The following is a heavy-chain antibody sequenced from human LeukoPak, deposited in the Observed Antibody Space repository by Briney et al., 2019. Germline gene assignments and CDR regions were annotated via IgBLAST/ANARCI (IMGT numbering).Heavy chain of an antibody. D-gene: IGHD5-18*01. Sequence: KPSETLSLTCTVSGGSISSYYWSWIWQPPGKGLEWIGYIYYSGSTNYNPSLKSRVTISADTSKNQFSLTLTSVTAADTAVYYCARTTEGGYTYDYFYYYYMDVWGKGTTVTISS. J-gene: IGHJ6*03. CDR2: IYYSGST. CDR3: ARTTEGGYTYDYFYYYYMDV. CDR1: GGSISSYY. V-gene: IGHV4-59*08.